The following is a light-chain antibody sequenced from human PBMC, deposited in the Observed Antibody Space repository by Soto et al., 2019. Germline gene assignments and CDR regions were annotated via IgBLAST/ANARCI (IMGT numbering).Light chain of an antibody. V-gene: IGLV1-44*01. CDR3: AVWDDRLNGVV. J-gene: IGLJ2*01. Sequence: QPVLTQPPSASGTPGQRVTISCPGSSSNIGGNTVSWYQQLPGTAPKLLIYNNNQPPSGVPDRFSGSKSATSASLAIGGLQSEDEANYYCAVWDDRLNGVVFGGGTKLTVL. CDR2: NNN. CDR1: SSNIGGNT.